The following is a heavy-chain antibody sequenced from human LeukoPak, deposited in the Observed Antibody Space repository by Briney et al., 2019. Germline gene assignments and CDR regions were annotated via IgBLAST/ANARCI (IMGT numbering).Heavy chain of an antibody. V-gene: IGHV4-30-4*02. J-gene: IGHJ4*02. CDR3: ARGGVQLWLRAFDY. Sequence: PSETLSLTCTVSGGSISSGDYYWSWIRQPPGKGLEWIGYIYYSGNTYYNPSLKSRVTISVDTSKNQFSLKLSSVTAADTAVYYCARGGVQLWLRAFDYWGQGTLVTVSS. D-gene: IGHD5-18*01. CDR1: GGSISSGDYY. CDR2: IYYSGNT.